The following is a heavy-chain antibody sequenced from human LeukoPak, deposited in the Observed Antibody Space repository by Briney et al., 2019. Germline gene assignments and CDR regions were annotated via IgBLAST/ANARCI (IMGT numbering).Heavy chain of an antibody. D-gene: IGHD5-24*01. J-gene: IGHJ3*02. CDR3: ARHARKALRDPLDI. Sequence: PSETLSLTCTVSGGSISSSSYYWGWIRQPPGKGLEWIGYIYYSGSTNYNPSLKSRVTISVDTSKNQFSLKLSSVTAADTAVYYCARHARKALRDPLDIWGQGTMVTVSS. CDR1: GGSISSSSYY. V-gene: IGHV4-61*05. CDR2: IYYSGST.